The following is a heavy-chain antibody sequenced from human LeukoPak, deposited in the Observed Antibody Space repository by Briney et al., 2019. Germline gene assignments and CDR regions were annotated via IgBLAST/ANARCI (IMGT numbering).Heavy chain of an antibody. CDR2: IRYDGSNK. CDR1: GFPFSSYG. Sequence: GGSLRLSCAASGFPFSSYGMHWARHAPDKGLEWVAFIRYDGSNKYYADSVKGRFTISRDNSKNTLYLQMNSLRAEDTAVYYCATNGGLGYCSGGSCLRIDYWGQGTLVTVSS. CDR3: ATNGGLGYCSGGSCLRIDY. D-gene: IGHD2-15*01. J-gene: IGHJ4*02. V-gene: IGHV3-30*02.